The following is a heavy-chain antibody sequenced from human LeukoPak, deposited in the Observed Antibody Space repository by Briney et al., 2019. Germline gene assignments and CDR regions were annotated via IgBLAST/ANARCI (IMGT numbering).Heavy chain of an antibody. V-gene: IGHV4-61*05. D-gene: IGHD1-26*01. Sequence: SETLSLTCTVSGGSISSSSYYWGWIRQPPGKGLEWIGYIDYSGRTKYNPSLKSRVTISVDTSKNQFSLRLSSVTAADTAVYYCANNIPTPTTSPPLGYWGQGTLVTVSS. CDR2: IDYSGRT. CDR1: GGSISSSSYY. CDR3: ANNIPTPTTSPPLGY. J-gene: IGHJ4*02.